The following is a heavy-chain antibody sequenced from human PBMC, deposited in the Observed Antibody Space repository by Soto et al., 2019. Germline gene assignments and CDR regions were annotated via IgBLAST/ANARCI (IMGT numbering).Heavy chain of an antibody. CDR3: ARPYCSGGICYYYFDY. V-gene: IGHV3-33*01. J-gene: IGHJ4*02. Sequence: GGSLRLSCAASGFTFSSYAMHWVRQAPGKGLEWVAVIYYDGSNKYYVDSVKGRFTISRDNSKNTLYLQMNSLRAEDTAVYYCARPYCSGGICYYYFDYWGQGTLVTVSS. D-gene: IGHD2-15*01. CDR2: IYYDGSNK. CDR1: GFTFSSYA.